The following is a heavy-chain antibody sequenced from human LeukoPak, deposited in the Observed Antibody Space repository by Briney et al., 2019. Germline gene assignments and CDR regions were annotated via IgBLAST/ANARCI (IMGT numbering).Heavy chain of an antibody. V-gene: IGHV4-61*02. Sequence: PSETLSLTCTVSGGSISSGSYYWSWIRQPAGKGLEWIGRIYTSGSTNYNPSLKSRVTISVDTSKNQFSLKLSSVTAADTAVYYCARVAGYYNDYWGQETLVTVSS. J-gene: IGHJ4*02. CDR2: IYTSGST. D-gene: IGHD3-22*01. CDR3: ARVAGYYNDY. CDR1: GGSISSGSYY.